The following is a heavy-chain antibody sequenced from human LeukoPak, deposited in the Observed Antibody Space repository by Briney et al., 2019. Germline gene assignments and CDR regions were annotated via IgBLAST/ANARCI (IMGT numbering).Heavy chain of an antibody. CDR3: ARGLSNYYDSSGPPFDY. J-gene: IGHJ4*02. Sequence: PSETLSLTCAVYGGSFSGYYWSWIRQPPGKGLEWIGEINHSGSTNYNPSLKSRVTISVDTSKNQFSLKLSSVTAADTAVNYCARGLSNYYDSSGPPFDYWGQGTLVTVSS. D-gene: IGHD3-22*01. CDR1: GGSFSGYY. CDR2: INHSGST. V-gene: IGHV4-34*01.